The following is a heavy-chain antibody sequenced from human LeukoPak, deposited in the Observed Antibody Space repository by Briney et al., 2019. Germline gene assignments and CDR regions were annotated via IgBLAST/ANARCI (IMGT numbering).Heavy chain of an antibody. D-gene: IGHD4-17*01. Sequence: SETLSLTCTVSGGSISSGSYYWTWIRQPADKRLEWLGRKYTSGDTYYNPSLRSRLTISLDKAKNQISLDVRSVTAADMAVYYCARGDYGDYVSYYYGMDVWGQGTTVTVSS. V-gene: IGHV4-61*02. CDR1: GGSISSGSYY. CDR2: KYTSGDT. CDR3: ARGDYGDYVSYYYGMDV. J-gene: IGHJ6*02.